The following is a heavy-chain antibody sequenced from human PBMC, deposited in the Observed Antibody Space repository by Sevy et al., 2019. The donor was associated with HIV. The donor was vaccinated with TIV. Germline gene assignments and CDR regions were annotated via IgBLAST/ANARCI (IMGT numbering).Heavy chain of an antibody. Sequence: GGSLRLSCAASGFTFSSYAMSWVRQAPGKGLEWVSAISGSGGSTYYADSVKGRFTISRDNSKNTLYLQMNSLRAEDTAVYYCVKDVAVAGTGGAYWGQGTLVTVSS. CDR1: GFTFSSYA. D-gene: IGHD6-19*01. J-gene: IGHJ4*02. CDR2: ISGSGGST. CDR3: VKDVAVAGTGGAY. V-gene: IGHV3-23*01.